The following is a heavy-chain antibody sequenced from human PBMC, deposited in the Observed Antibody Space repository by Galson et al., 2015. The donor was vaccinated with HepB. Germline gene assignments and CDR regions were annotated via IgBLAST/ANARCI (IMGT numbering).Heavy chain of an antibody. Sequence: SVKVSCKASGGTFSSYAISWVRQAPGQGLEWMGGIIPIFGTANYAQKFQGRVTITADESTSTAYMELSSLRSEDTAAYYCARDRTSIAAADTVIDYWGQGTLVTVSS. CDR3: ARDRTSIAAADTVIDY. J-gene: IGHJ4*02. V-gene: IGHV1-69*13. D-gene: IGHD6-13*01. CDR2: IIPIFGTA. CDR1: GGTFSSYA.